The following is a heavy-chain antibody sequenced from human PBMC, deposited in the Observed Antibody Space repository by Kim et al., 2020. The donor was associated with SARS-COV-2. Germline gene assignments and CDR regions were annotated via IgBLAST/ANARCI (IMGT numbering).Heavy chain of an antibody. CDR1: GYTFTGYY. J-gene: IGHJ4*02. V-gene: IGHV1-2*02. CDR2: INPNSGGT. Sequence: ASVKVSCKASGYTFTGYYMHWVRQAPGQGLEWMGWINPNSGGTNYAQKFQGRVTMTRDTSISTAYMELSRLRSDDTAVYYCARETYSSGRAFDYWGQGTLVTVSS. CDR3: ARETYSSGRAFDY. D-gene: IGHD6-19*01.